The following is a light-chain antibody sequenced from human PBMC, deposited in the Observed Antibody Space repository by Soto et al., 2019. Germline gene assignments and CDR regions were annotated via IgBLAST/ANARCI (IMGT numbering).Light chain of an antibody. CDR1: SSDVGGYDY. CDR3: SSYTSSSLYV. V-gene: IGLV2-14*03. J-gene: IGLJ1*01. CDR2: DVS. Sequence: QSALTQPASVSGSPGQSITISCTGTSSDVGGYDYVSWYQHHPGKAPKLMIYDVSNRPSGVSNSFSGSKSGNTASLTISWLQAEDEADYYCSSYTSSSLYVFGTGTKVTVL.